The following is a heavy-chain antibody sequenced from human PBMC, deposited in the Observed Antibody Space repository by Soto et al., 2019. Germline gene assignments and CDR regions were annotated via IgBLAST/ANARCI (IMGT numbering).Heavy chain of an antibody. J-gene: IGHJ4*02. Sequence: QVQLQESGPGLVKPSETLSLTCTVSGGSIGTSYWSWIRQSPGKGLEWIGYIYYSGSSNYNPSLKRRVSISVDTSKNQFSLKLSSVTAADTAVYYWARHSSSWPIFDYWGQGTLVIVSS. CDR1: GGSIGTSY. V-gene: IGHV4-59*08. CDR3: ARHSSSWPIFDY. D-gene: IGHD6-13*01. CDR2: IYYSGSS.